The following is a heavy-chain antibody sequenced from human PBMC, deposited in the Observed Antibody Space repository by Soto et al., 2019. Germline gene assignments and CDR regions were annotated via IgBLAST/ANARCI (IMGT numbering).Heavy chain of an antibody. D-gene: IGHD3-16*01. CDR1: GFTFGAYG. CDR2: IWYDESKK. CDR3: ARAGDLGYYYCAMDV. J-gene: IGHJ6*02. V-gene: IGHV3-33*01. Sequence: QMQLVESGGGVVQPGRSLRLSCAASGFTFGAYGMHWVRQAPGKGLEWVAVIWYDESKKYYGDSVKGRFTISRDNSRNTLFLQMDSLRAEDTAVYYCARAGDLGYYYCAMDVWGQGTTVTVSS.